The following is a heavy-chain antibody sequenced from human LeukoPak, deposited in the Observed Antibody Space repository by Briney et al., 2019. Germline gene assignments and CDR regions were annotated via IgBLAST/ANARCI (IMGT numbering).Heavy chain of an antibody. D-gene: IGHD3-10*01. V-gene: IGHV4-59*01. CDR1: GGSIISYY. Sequence: PSETLSLTCTVSGGSIISYYWSWTRQPPGKGLEWIGYIYYSGSTNYNPSLKSRVTISVDTSKNQFSLKLSSVTAADTAVYYCARGPPGGQFDPWGQGTLVTVSS. CDR3: ARGPPGGQFDP. CDR2: IYYSGST. J-gene: IGHJ5*02.